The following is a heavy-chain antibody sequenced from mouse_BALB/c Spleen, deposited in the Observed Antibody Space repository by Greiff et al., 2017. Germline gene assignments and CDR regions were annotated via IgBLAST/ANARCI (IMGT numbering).Heavy chain of an antibody. Sequence: VQLQQSGAELVKPGASVKLSCKASGYTFTSYYMYWVKQRPGQGLEWIGNIYPGSGSTNYDEKFKSKATLTVDKSSSTAYMQLSSLTSEDSAVYYCARRGRYAMDYWGQGTSVTVSS. CDR2: IYPGSGST. V-gene: IGHV1-55*01. D-gene: IGHD3-3*01. CDR1: GYTFTSYY. CDR3: ARRGRYAMDY. J-gene: IGHJ4*01.